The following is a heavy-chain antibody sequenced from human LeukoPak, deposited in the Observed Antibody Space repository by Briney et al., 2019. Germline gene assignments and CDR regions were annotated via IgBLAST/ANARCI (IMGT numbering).Heavy chain of an antibody. J-gene: IGHJ6*02. CDR2: IYPGDSDT. Sequence: GESLKISCKGSGYSFTSYWIGWVRQMPGKGLEWMGIIYPGDSDTRYSPSFQGQVTISADKSISTAYLQWSSLKASDTAMYYCARLSVARVRYLYYGMDVWGQGTTVTVSS. V-gene: IGHV5-51*01. D-gene: IGHD2-15*01. CDR1: GYSFTSYW. CDR3: ARLSVARVRYLYYGMDV.